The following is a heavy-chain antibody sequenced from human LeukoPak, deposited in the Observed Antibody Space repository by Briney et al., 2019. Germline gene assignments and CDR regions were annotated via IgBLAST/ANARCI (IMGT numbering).Heavy chain of an antibody. Sequence: SDTLSLTCTVSGGSISSGDYYWSWIRQPPGKGLEWIGYIYYSGSTYYNPSLKSRVTISVDTSKNQFSLKLSSVTAADTAVYYCARDGDYGDYGGFDYWGQGTLVTVSS. CDR3: ARDGDYGDYGGFDY. CDR1: GGSISSGDYY. D-gene: IGHD4-17*01. V-gene: IGHV4-30-4*02. J-gene: IGHJ4*02. CDR2: IYYSGST.